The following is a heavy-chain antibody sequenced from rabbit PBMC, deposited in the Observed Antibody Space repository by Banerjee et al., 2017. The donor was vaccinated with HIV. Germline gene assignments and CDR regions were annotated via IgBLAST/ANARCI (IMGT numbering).Heavy chain of an antibody. CDR1: GFSFSSSYY. V-gene: IGHV1S45*01. CDR3: ARADTSGYAGYNL. D-gene: IGHD6-1*01. J-gene: IGHJ4*01. Sequence: QEQLEESGGDLVKPGASLTLTCTASGFSFSSSYYMCWVRQAPGKGLEWIGCIYTGSGNTYYASWAKGRFTISKTSSTTVTLQMTSLTAADTATYFCARADTSGYAGYNLWGQGTLVTVS. CDR2: IYTGSGNT.